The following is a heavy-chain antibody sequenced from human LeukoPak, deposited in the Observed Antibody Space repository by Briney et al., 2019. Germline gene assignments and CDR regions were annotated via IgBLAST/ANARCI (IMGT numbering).Heavy chain of an antibody. J-gene: IGHJ4*02. V-gene: IGHV1-69*13. Sequence: ASVKVSCKASGGTLSSYAISWVRQAPGQGLEWMGGIIPIFGTANYAQKFQGRVTITADESTSTAYMELSSLRSEDTAVYYCARGMPGSSSWSSFDYWGQGTLVTVSS. CDR1: GGTLSSYA. D-gene: IGHD6-13*01. CDR3: ARGMPGSSSWSSFDY. CDR2: IIPIFGTA.